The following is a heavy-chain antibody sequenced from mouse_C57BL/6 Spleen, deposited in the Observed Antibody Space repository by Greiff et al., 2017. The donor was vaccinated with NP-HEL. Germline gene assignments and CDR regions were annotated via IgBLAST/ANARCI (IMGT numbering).Heavy chain of an antibody. CDR2: ISSGSSTI. CDR3: ARRYYMGAMDY. J-gene: IGHJ4*01. D-gene: IGHD2-12*01. CDR1: GFTFSDYG. Sequence: EVHLVESGGGLVKPGGSLKLSCAASGFTFSDYGMHWVRQAPEKGLEWVAYISSGSSTIYYADTVKGRFTISRDNAKNTLFLQMTSLRSEDTAMYYCARRYYMGAMDYWGQGTSVTVSS. V-gene: IGHV5-17*01.